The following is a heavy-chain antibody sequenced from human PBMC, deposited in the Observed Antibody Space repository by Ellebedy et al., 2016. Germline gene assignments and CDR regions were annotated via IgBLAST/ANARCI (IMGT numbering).Heavy chain of an antibody. CDR2: IKEDGSEK. Sequence: GESLKISXGASGFTFSIAGMTWVRQAPGKGLEWVANIKEDGSEKHYVDSVKGRFTISRDNAKNSLYLQMNSLRVEDTAVYYCARALIGGKNYWGQGTLVTVSS. V-gene: IGHV3-7*03. D-gene: IGHD3-16*01. J-gene: IGHJ4*02. CDR3: ARALIGGKNY. CDR1: GFTFSIAG.